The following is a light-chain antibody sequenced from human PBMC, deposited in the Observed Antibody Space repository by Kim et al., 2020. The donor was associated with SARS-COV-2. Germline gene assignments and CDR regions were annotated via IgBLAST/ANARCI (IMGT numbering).Light chain of an antibody. V-gene: IGLV2-23*02. CDR3: CSYAGRSTYA. CDR1: NNDIGNYDL. J-gene: IGLJ1*01. CDR2: EVT. Sequence: GQSLPIPCTGTNNDIGNYDLVSWYQQPPGKAPRLIIFEVTKRPSGVSNRFSGSKSGNTASLTISGLQAEDESDYYCCSYAGRSTYAFGPGTKVTVL.